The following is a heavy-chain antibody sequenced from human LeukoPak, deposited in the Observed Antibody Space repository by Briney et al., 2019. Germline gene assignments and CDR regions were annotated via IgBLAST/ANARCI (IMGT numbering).Heavy chain of an antibody. CDR2: IYYSGSS. J-gene: IGHJ3*02. D-gene: IGHD5-24*01. Sequence: LSCAASGFTFSDYYMSWIRQRPGKGLEWIGYIYYSGSSYHNPSIKSRVTISVDTSKNQFSLRLSSVTAADTAVYYCARDRRDGYNYHAFDIWGQGTVVTVSS. CDR1: GFTFSDYY. CDR3: ARDRRDGYNYHAFDI. V-gene: IGHV4-31*02.